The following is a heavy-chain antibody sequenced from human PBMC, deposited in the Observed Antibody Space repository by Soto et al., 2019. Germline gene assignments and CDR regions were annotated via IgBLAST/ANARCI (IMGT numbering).Heavy chain of an antibody. CDR3: ASQRTSVVTQAYCDV. CDR1: GDSINSRSYY. CDR2: LHYIGRT. J-gene: IGHJ4*03. V-gene: IGHV4-39*01. Sequence: SETLSLPCTVTGDSINSRSYYCDWLHQPPGKGLEWIGSLHYIGRTYNNPSRRSRVSMSIDTSKDQFSLKLKSVTDADTALYFGASQRTSVVTQAYCDVWGPESRCTISS. D-gene: IGHD3-22*01.